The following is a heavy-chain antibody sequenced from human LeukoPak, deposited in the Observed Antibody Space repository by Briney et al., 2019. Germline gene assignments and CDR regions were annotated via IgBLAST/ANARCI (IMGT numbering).Heavy chain of an antibody. CDR1: GYTFSSHG. Sequence: GASVKVSCKACGYTFSSHGISWVRQAPGQGLEWMGWISAYNGNTNYAQKLQGRVTMTTDASTSTAYMELRSLTSDDTAVYYCARDLGPYSGSYYSYYYMDVWGKGATVTVSS. CDR3: ARDLGPYSGSYYSYYYMDV. V-gene: IGHV1-18*01. CDR2: ISAYNGNT. J-gene: IGHJ6*03. D-gene: IGHD1-26*01.